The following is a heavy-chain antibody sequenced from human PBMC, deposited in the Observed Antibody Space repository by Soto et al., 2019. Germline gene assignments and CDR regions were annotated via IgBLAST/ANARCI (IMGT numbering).Heavy chain of an antibody. CDR1: GFTFSSYW. V-gene: IGHV3-7*01. CDR3: AREIAARL. CDR2: IKQDGSEE. Sequence: EVQLVESGGGLVQPGGSLRLSCAASGFTFSSYWMSWFRQAPGKGLEWVAKIKQDGSEENYVDSVKGRSTISRDNAKNALYLQMNSLRVEDTAVDYCAREIAARLWGKGTTVTVSS. D-gene: IGHD6-6*01. J-gene: IGHJ6*04.